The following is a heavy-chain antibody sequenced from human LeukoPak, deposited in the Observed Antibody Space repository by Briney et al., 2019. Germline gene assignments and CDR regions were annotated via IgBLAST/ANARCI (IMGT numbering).Heavy chain of an antibody. CDR1: GGSVSSYY. CDR2: MSYSGRT. J-gene: IGHJ4*02. V-gene: IGHV4-59*02. Sequence: SETLPLTCTVSGGSVSSYYWSWIRQTPEKGLEWIGYMSYSGRTDYGPSLKSRVTMSVDTSKNQFSLKMSYVTAADTGVYYCARGYCRDDICQVFPYWGQGTLVTVSS. D-gene: IGHD2-21*02. CDR3: ARGYCRDDICQVFPY.